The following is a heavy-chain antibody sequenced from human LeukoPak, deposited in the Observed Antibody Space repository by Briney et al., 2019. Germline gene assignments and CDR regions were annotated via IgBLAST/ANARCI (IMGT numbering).Heavy chain of an antibody. CDR3: ARDLLINWNYAAWWFDP. V-gene: IGHV4-34*01. CDR2: INHSGST. Sequence: SETLSLTCAVYGGSFSGYYWSWIRQPPGKGLEWIGEINHSGSTNYNPSLKSRVTISVDTSKNQFSLQLNSVTPEDTAVYYCARDLLINWNYAAWWFDPWGQGTLVTVSS. D-gene: IGHD1-7*01. CDR1: GGSFSGYY. J-gene: IGHJ5*02.